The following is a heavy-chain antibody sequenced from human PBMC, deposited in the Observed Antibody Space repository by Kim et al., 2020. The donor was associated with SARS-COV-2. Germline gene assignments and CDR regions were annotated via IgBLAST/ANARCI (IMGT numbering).Heavy chain of an antibody. CDR2: ITHSGST. CDR3: ARGNAVTKFYYYYYGMDV. CDR1: GGSFSGYY. Sequence: SETLSLTCAVYGGSFSGYYWSWIRQPPGKGLEWIGEITHSGSTNYNPSLKSRVTISVDTSKNQFSLKLSSVTAADTAVYYCARGNAVTKFYYYYYGMDVWGQGTTVTVSS. V-gene: IGHV4-34*01. D-gene: IGHD4-4*01. J-gene: IGHJ6*02.